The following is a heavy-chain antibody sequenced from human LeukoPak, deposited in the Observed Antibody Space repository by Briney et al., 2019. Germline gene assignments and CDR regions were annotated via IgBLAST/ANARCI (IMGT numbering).Heavy chain of an antibody. Sequence: SETLSLTCSVSGGSISSYYWSWIRQPPGKGLEWIGYIYYSGSTNYNPSLKSRVTISVDTSKNQFSLKLSSVTAADTAVYYCARDSGGGYSGYPTYYFDYWGQGTLVTVSS. CDR2: IYYSGST. D-gene: IGHD5-12*01. J-gene: IGHJ4*02. V-gene: IGHV4-59*01. CDR3: ARDSGGGYSGYPTYYFDY. CDR1: GGSISSYY.